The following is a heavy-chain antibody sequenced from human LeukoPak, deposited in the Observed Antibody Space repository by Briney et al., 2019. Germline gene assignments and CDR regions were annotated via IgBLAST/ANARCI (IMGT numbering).Heavy chain of an antibody. CDR3: ARGDYGDYGGSFDY. Sequence: SQTMSLTCTVSGGSISSGSYYWSWIRQPAGKGLEWIGRIYTSGSTNYNPSLKSRVTMSVDTSKNQFSLKLSSVTAADTAVYYCARGDYGDYGGSFDYWGQGTLVTVSS. D-gene: IGHD4-17*01. V-gene: IGHV4-61*02. CDR2: IYTSGST. J-gene: IGHJ4*02. CDR1: GGSISSGSYY.